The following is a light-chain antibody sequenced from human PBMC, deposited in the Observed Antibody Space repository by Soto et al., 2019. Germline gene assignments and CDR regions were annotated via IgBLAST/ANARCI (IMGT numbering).Light chain of an antibody. V-gene: IGKV2-28*01. J-gene: IGKJ1*01. Sequence: DIVMTQSPLSLPVTPGEPASISCRSSQSLLHSNGYNYLDLYLQKPGQYPQLLRFLGSNRVSGVPDRLSGSGSGTDFTLRISRVEAEDVGVYYCMQSVQTALTFGQGTKVEIK. CDR2: LGS. CDR1: QSLLHSNGYNY. CDR3: MQSVQTALT.